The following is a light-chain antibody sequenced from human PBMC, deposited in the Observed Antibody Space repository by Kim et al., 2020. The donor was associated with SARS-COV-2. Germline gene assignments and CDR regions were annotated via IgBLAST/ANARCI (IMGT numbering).Light chain of an antibody. CDR1: KSGDKY. CDR2: QHN. V-gene: IGLV3-1*01. J-gene: IGLJ2*01. Sequence: SYELTQPPSVSVSPGQTASITCSGDKSGDKYACWYQQKPGQSPVLVIYQHNKRPSGIPERFSGSNSGNTATLTISGTQAMDEADYYCQAWDSSTVVFGG. CDR3: QAWDSSTVV.